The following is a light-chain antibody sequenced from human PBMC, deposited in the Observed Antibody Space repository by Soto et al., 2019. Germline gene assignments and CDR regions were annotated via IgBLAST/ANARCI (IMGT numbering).Light chain of an antibody. CDR3: QQSYSSPYT. CDR2: AAS. CDR1: ETIGFY. J-gene: IGKJ2*01. Sequence: DIQMTQSPVSLSASVGDRVSITCRASETIGFYLNWYQQRTGQAPKLLIFAASSLQSGVPSRFSVGGSGTDFTLTISSLQIEDLGTYFCQQSYSSPYTFGQGTKLEI. V-gene: IGKV1-39*01.